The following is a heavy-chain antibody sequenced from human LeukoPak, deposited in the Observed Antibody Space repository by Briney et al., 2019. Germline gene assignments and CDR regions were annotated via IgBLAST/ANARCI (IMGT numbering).Heavy chain of an antibody. Sequence: PSGTLSLTCAVSGGSISSSNWWSWVRQPPGKGLEWIGEIYHSGSTNYNPSLKSRVTISVDKSKNQFSLKLSSVTAADTAVYYCARALYGLPYYYFDYWGQGTLVTVSS. CDR1: GGSISSSNW. D-gene: IGHD4-17*01. CDR2: IYHSGST. J-gene: IGHJ4*02. V-gene: IGHV4-4*02. CDR3: ARALYGLPYYYFDY.